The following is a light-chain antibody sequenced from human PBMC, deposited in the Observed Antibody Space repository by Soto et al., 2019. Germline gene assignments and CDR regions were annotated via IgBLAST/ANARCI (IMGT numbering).Light chain of an antibody. CDR3: QQSYSTPYT. CDR1: QSISTY. J-gene: IGKJ2*01. Sequence: DIQMTQSPSSLSASVGDRVTITCRAGQSISTYLNWYQQKPGKAPKLLIYAASSLQSGFPSRFSGSGSGTDFTLTISSLQPEDFATYYCQQSYSTPYTFGQGTKLEIK. V-gene: IGKV1-39*01. CDR2: AAS.